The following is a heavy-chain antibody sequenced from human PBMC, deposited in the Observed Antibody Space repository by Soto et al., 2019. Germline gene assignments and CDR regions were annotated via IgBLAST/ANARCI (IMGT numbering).Heavy chain of an antibody. V-gene: IGHV3-30-3*01. CDR2: ISYDATEI. CDR3: ARTSALDYEQSGYYRHFDY. CDR1: GFIFNTYA. J-gene: IGHJ4*02. Sequence: PGGSLRLSCAASGFIFNTYAMHWVRQAPGKGLEWVALISYDATEIYYADSVKGRFTISRDNSKNTVYLEMSYLRAEDTALYFCARTSALDYEQSGYYRHFDYWGQGTLVTVSS. D-gene: IGHD3-22*01.